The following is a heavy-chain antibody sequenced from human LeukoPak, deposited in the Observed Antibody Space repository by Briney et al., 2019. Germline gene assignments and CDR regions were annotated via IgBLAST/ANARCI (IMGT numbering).Heavy chain of an antibody. Sequence: GRSLRLSCAASGFTFSSYGMHWVRQAPGKGLEWVAVIWYDGSNKYYADSVKGRFTISRDNSKNALYLQMNRLRAEDTAVYYCARSPYSSGWYSSLDYWGQGTLVTVSS. CDR1: GFTFSSYG. CDR3: ARSPYSSGWYSSLDY. J-gene: IGHJ4*02. D-gene: IGHD6-19*01. V-gene: IGHV3-33*01. CDR2: IWYDGSNK.